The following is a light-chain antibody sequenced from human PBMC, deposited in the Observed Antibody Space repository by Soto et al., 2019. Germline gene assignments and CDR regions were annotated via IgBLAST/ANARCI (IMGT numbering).Light chain of an antibody. CDR1: QNIRYS. CDR3: LQTAGSLTWA. V-gene: IGKV1-39*01. CDR2: DAS. J-gene: IGKJ1*01. Sequence: DIQMTQSPSSLSASVGDRVTITCRASQNIRYSLNWYQQKPGKAPKVLIYDASPLQSGVPPRFSGSGSGTDFALTISGLQPEDFAIYYCLQTAGSLTWAFGQGTRVEAK.